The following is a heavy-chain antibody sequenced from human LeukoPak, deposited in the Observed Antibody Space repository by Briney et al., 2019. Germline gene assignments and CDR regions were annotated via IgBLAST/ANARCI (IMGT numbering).Heavy chain of an antibody. CDR2: INHSGSA. Sequence: SETLSLTCAVSGGSFSGYYWSWIRQLPGKGLEWIGEINHSGSANYNPSLKSRVTVSVDTSKNQFSLKVSSVTAADTAVYYCARQRIVGATTPFDYWGQGTLVTVSS. CDR3: ARQRIVGATTPFDY. D-gene: IGHD1-26*01. V-gene: IGHV4-34*01. J-gene: IGHJ4*02. CDR1: GGSFSGYY.